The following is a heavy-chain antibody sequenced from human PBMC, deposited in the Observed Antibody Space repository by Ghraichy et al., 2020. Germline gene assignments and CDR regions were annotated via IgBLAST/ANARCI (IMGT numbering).Heavy chain of an antibody. J-gene: IGHJ4*02. CDR2: ISSGITTT. Sequence: GGSLRLSCAASGFTISTWNMNWVRQAPGKGLEWVSYISSGITTTSYADSVKGRFTISRDNAKNSLYLQMNSLTDEDMAVYYCVAAFDYWGQGTLVTVSS. V-gene: IGHV3-48*02. CDR3: VAAFDY. CDR1: GFTISTWN. D-gene: IGHD6-13*01.